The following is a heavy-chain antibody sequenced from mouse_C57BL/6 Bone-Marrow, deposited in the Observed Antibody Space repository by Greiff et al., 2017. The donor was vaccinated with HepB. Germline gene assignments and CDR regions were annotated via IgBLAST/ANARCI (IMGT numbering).Heavy chain of an antibody. J-gene: IGHJ4*01. Sequence: VQLQQSGAELVMPGASVKLSCKASGYTFTSYWMHWVKQRPGQGLEWIGEIDPSDSYTNYNQKFKGKSTLTVDKSSSTAYMQLSSLTSEDSAVYYCARSGGNYGMDYWGQGTSVTVSS. V-gene: IGHV1-69*01. CDR1: GYTFTSYW. CDR2: IDPSDSYT. D-gene: IGHD2-1*01. CDR3: ARSGGNYGMDY.